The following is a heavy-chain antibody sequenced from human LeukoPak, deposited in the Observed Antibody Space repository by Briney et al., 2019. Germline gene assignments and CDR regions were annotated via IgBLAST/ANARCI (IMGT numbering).Heavy chain of an antibody. J-gene: IGHJ4*02. CDR2: ISSSSSTI. CDR3: ARDKVKLEPYHGGWDFDY. CDR1: GVTFSSYS. V-gene: IGHV3-48*01. D-gene: IGHD1-1*01. Sequence: QTGGSLRLSCAASGVTFSSYSMNWVRQAPGKGLEWVSYISSSSSTIYYADSVKGRFTISIDNAKNSLYLQMNSLRAEDTAVYYCARDKVKLEPYHGGWDFDYWGQGTLVTVSS.